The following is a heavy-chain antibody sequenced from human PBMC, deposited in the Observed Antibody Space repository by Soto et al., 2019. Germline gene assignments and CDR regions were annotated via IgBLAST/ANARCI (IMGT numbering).Heavy chain of an antibody. J-gene: IGHJ4*02. V-gene: IGHV3-43*01. CDR1: GFTFDDYT. Sequence: PGGSLRLSCAASGFTFDDYTMHWVRQAPGKGLEWVSLISWDGGSTYYADSVKGRFTISRDNSKNSLYLRMNSLRTEDTALYYCAKDIGDVDGYNYGSFDYWGQGXLVTVYS. D-gene: IGHD5-12*01. CDR2: ISWDGGST. CDR3: AKDIGDVDGYNYGSFDY.